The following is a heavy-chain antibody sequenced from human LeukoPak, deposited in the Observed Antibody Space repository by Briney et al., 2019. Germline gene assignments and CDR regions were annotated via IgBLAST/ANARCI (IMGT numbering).Heavy chain of an antibody. CDR3: AIARGLRGGRNWFDP. CDR2: ISGSGGST. CDR1: GFTFSSYA. Sequence: PGGSLRLSCAASGFTFSSYAMSWVRQAPGKGLEWVSAISGSGGSTYYADSVKGRFTISRDNSKNTLYLQMNSLRAEDTAVYYCAIARGLRGGRNWFDPWGQGTLVTVSS. D-gene: IGHD2-15*01. J-gene: IGHJ5*02. V-gene: IGHV3-23*01.